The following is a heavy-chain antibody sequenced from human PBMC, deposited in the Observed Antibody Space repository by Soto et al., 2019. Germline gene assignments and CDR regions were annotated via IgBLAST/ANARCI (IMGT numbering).Heavy chain of an antibody. D-gene: IGHD2-2*02. J-gene: IGHJ6*02. Sequence: VASVKVSCKASGYTCTSYYINWVRRATGQGLEWMGGIIPIFGTANYAQKFQGRVTITADESTSTAYMELSSLRSEDTAVYYCARDGGVVVPAAIRPSYYGMDVWGQGTTVTVSS. CDR2: IIPIFGTA. V-gene: IGHV1-69*13. CDR3: ARDGGVVVPAAIRPSYYGMDV. CDR1: GYTCTSYY.